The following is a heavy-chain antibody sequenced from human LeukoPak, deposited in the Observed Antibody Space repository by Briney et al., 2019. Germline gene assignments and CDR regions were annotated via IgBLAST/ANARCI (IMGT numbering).Heavy chain of an antibody. J-gene: IGHJ6*02. CDR3: ARVGYSCGYYYNGMDV. CDR1: GFTFSSFE. CDR2: ISSSGSTI. V-gene: IGHV3-48*03. D-gene: IGHD5-18*01. Sequence: GGSLRLSCAASGFTFSSFEMNWLRQAPGKGLERVSYISSSGSTIHSVDSVTGRFTISRDNAKNSLYLQMNSLRAEDTAVYYCARVGYSCGYYYNGMDVWGQGTTVTVSS.